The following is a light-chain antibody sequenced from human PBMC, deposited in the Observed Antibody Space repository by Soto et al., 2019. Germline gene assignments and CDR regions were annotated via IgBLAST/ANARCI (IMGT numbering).Light chain of an antibody. CDR2: GAS. CDR1: QSINAH. Sequence: EVVMTQSPATLSVSPGERVTLSCRASQSINAHLAWYQQKPGQAPRLLIHGASTRATGIPARFSGSGFGTDFILTISGLQSEDFSIYYCQQYNTWLWTFGQGTKVEI. CDR3: QQYNTWLWT. V-gene: IGKV3-15*01. J-gene: IGKJ1*01.